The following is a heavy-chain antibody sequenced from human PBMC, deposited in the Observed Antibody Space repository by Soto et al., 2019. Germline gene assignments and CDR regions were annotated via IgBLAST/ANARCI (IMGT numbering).Heavy chain of an antibody. D-gene: IGHD6-19*01. CDR1: GYTFTNYG. CDR3: ARSGYSSGWYHWYFDF. Sequence: QVQLVQSGAEVKKPGASVKVSCKASGYTFTNYGIHWVRQAPGQRLEWMGWINAGNGNTKYSQKFQGRVTITGDTAASTAYMELSSLRSEDTAVYYCARSGYSSGWYHWYFDFWGRGTLVTVSS. J-gene: IGHJ2*01. V-gene: IGHV1-3*01. CDR2: INAGNGNT.